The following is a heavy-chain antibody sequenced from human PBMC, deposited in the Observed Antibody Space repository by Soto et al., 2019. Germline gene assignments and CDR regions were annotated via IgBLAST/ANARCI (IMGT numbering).Heavy chain of an antibody. V-gene: IGHV4-34*01. J-gene: IGHJ6*02. CDR1: GGSFSGYY. Sequence: SETLSLTCAVYGGSFSGYYWSWIRQPPGKGLEWVGEINHSGSTNYNPSLKSRVTISVDTSKNQFSLKLSSVTAADTAVYYCARPGVDCSGGSCYPYYYYGMDVWGQGTTVTV. D-gene: IGHD2-15*01. CDR2: INHSGST. CDR3: ARPGVDCSGGSCYPYYYYGMDV.